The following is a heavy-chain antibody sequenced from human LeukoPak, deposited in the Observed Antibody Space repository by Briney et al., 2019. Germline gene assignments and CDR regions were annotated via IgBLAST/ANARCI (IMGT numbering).Heavy chain of an antibody. CDR1: GDSVSSNSAA. Sequence: SQTLSLTCAISGDSVSSNSAAWNWIRQFPSRGLEWLGRTYYRSKWYNDYAVSVKSRITINPDTSKNQYSLQLNSLTPEDTAVYYCARDHVYYYDSSGYYPIPVWFDPWGQGTLVTVSS. J-gene: IGHJ5*02. V-gene: IGHV6-1*01. CDR3: ARDHVYYYDSSGYYPIPVWFDP. CDR2: TYYRSKWYN. D-gene: IGHD3-22*01.